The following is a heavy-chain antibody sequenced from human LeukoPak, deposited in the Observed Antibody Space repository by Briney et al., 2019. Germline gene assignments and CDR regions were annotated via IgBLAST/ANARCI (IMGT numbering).Heavy chain of an antibody. CDR3: AREVYSSGCYAFDY. V-gene: IGHV3-7*01. D-gene: IGHD6-19*01. CDR2: IDQEASEN. J-gene: IGHJ4*02. Sequence: PGGSLRLSCAASGFTFSSYWMNWARQAPGKGLEWVANIDQEASENYGADSVKGRFTISRDNAKNSLYLQMNSLRADDTAVYYCAREVYSSGCYAFDYWGQGTLVTVSS. CDR1: GFTFSSYW.